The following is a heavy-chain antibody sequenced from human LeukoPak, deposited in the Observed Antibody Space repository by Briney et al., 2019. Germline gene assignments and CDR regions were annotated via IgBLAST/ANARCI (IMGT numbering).Heavy chain of an antibody. CDR3: ASGPGDYGDDF. CDR1: GFTFSSYA. CDR2: ISGSGGSA. D-gene: IGHD4-17*01. J-gene: IGHJ4*02. V-gene: IGHV3-23*01. Sequence: GGSLRLSCAASGFTFSSYAMSWVRQAPGKGLEWVSAISGSGGSAYYADSVKGRFTISRDNSKNTLYLQMNSLRAEDTAVYYCASGPGDYGDDFWGQGTLVTVSS.